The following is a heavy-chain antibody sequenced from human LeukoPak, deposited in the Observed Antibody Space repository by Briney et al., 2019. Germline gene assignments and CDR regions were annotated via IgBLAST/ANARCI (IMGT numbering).Heavy chain of an antibody. J-gene: IGHJ6*02. CDR3: ARVLLWFGELKDGMDV. V-gene: IGHV5-51*01. CDR2: IYPGDSDT. D-gene: IGHD3-10*01. CDR1: GYSFTSYW. Sequence: GESLKISCKGSGYSFTSYWIGWVRQMPGKGLEWMGIIYPGDSDTRYSPSLQGQVTISADKSISTAYLQWSSLKASDTAMYYCARVLLWFGELKDGMDVWGQGTTVTVSS.